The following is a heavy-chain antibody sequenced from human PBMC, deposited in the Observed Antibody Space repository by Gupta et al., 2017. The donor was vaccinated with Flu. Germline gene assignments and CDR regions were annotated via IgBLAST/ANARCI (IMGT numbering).Heavy chain of an antibody. CDR3: AREKFCSNASCYRGCDT. CDR2: INPNSGGT. CDR1: GYTFLGYY. J-gene: IGHJ5*02. Sequence: QVQLVQSGAAVKKPGASVKVSCRASGYTFLGYYIHWVRQAPEHGLEWMGRINPNSGGTNYVQKFQGRVTRTTDTSINTACMELSRRRSDDTAVYEGAREKFCSNASCYRGCDTWGQGT. V-gene: IGHV1-2*06. D-gene: IGHD2-2*02.